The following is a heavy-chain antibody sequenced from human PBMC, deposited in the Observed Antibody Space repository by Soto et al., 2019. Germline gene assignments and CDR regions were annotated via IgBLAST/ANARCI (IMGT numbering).Heavy chain of an antibody. V-gene: IGHV1-46*01. J-gene: IGHJ5*02. D-gene: IGHD2-21*02. CDR3: ARVPYCGGDCSSWFDP. CDR1: GYTFTSYY. CDR2: INPSGGST. Sequence: ASVEVSCKASGYTFTSYYMHWVRQAPGQGLEWMGIINPSGGSTSYAQKFQGRVTMTADESTSTAYMELSSLRSEDTAVYYCARVPYCGGDCSSWFDPWGQGTLVTVSS.